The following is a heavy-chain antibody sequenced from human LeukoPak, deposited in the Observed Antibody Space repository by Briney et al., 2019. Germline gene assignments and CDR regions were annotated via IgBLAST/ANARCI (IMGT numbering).Heavy chain of an antibody. CDR1: GYTLTELS. J-gene: IGHJ4*02. CDR3: ASQVGATRGFFDY. V-gene: IGHV1-24*01. Sequence: ASVTVSCKVSGYTLTELSMHWVRQAPGKGLEWMGGFDPEDGETIYAQKFQGRVTMTEDTSTDTAYMELSSLRSEDTAVYYCASQVGATRGFFDYWGQGTLVTVSS. CDR2: FDPEDGET. D-gene: IGHD1-26*01.